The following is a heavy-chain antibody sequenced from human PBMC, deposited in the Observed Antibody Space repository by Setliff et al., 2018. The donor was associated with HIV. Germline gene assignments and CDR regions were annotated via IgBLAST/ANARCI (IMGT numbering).Heavy chain of an antibody. V-gene: IGHV3-49*04. J-gene: IGHJ4*02. Sequence: GGSLRLSCTASGFTFGDYAMSWVRQAPGKGLEWIGFIRSKAYGGTTEYAASVKGRFTISRDDSKNSQYLLMSDLRAEDTAVYYCAAVFTGEPGRSLDYWGQGTPVTVSS. CDR3: AAVFTGEPGRSLDY. D-gene: IGHD1-26*01. CDR2: IRSKAYGGTT. CDR1: GFTFGDYA.